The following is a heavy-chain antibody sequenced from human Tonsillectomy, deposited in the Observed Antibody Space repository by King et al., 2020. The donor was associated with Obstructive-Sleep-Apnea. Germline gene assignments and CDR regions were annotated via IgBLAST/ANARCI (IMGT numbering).Heavy chain of an antibody. D-gene: IGHD3-16*01. J-gene: IGHJ4*02. CDR2: IRYDGSNK. CDR1: GFTFSSYG. CDR3: AKDDSDYVGGTVDY. Sequence: VQLVGSGGGVVQPGRSLRLSCAASGFTFSSYGMHWVRQAPGKGLEWVTFIRYDGSNKYYADSVKGRFTISRDNSKNTLYLQMNSLRAEDTALYYCAKDDSDYVGGTVDYWGQGTLVTVSS. V-gene: IGHV3-30*02.